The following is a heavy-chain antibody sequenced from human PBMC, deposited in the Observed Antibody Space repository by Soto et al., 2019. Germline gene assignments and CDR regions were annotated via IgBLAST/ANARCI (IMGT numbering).Heavy chain of an antibody. CDR2: INPYSGDT. Sequence: QVQLAQSGAEVRKPGASVKVSCKASGYTFTDYYLHWVRQAPGQGLEWMGWINPYSGDTSYSQRYQGRVTLTRDTSISTAYMELTSLKSNDTAVYYCAKDCTARGPNPVDPWGQGTQVIVSS. V-gene: IGHV1-2*02. CDR1: GYTFTDYY. D-gene: IGHD2-21*01. CDR3: AKDCTARGPNPVDP. J-gene: IGHJ5*02.